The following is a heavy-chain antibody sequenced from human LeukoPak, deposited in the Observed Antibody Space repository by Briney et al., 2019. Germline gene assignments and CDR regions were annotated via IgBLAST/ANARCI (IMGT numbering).Heavy chain of an antibody. V-gene: IGHV4-38-2*02. CDR2: IYRDGNT. CDR1: GYSISSGYY. D-gene: IGHD3-9*01. J-gene: IGHJ5*02. Sequence: SETLSLTCTVSGYSISSGYYWGWIRQPPGKGLEWVANIYRDGNTYYSPSLKSRVTISVDTSKNQFYLRLSSVTAADTAVYYCASGVLRYFDWLSWFDPWGQGTLVTVSS. CDR3: ASGVLRYFDWLSWFDP.